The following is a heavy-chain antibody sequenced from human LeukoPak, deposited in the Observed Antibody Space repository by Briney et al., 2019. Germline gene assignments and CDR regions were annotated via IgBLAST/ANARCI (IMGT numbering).Heavy chain of an antibody. CDR3: ARGNWNDIVGYYFDY. Sequence: SETLSLTCTVSNYSMSSGYYWGWIRQPPGKGLEWIGSIFHNGVTYYNPSLKSRITISVDTSKNQFSLKLSSVTAADTAVYYCARGNWNDIVGYYFDYWGQGTLVTVSS. V-gene: IGHV4-38-2*02. CDR2: IFHNGVT. CDR1: NYSMSSGYY. D-gene: IGHD1-1*01. J-gene: IGHJ4*02.